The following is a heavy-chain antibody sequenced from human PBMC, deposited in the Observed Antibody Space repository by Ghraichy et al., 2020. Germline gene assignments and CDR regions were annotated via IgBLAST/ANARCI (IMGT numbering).Heavy chain of an antibody. D-gene: IGHD6-13*01. V-gene: IGHV4-39*01. J-gene: IGHJ4*02. Sequence: SETLSLTCTVSGGSISSSSYYWGWIRQPPGKGLEWIGSIYYSGSTYYNPSLKSRVTISVDTSKNQFSLKLSSVTAADTAVYYCARHFGTRIAAAVGDYWGQGSLVTVSS. CDR1: GGSISSSSYY. CDR3: ARHFGTRIAAAVGDY. CDR2: IYYSGST.